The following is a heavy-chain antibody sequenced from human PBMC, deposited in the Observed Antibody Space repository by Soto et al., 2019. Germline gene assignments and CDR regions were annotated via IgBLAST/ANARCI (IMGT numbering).Heavy chain of an antibody. CDR1: GASINGGGYY. CDR3: ARDPSYGDYSYYGMDV. Sequence: VQLQESGPGLVKPSQTLSLTCTVSGASINGGGYYWSWIRQHPGKGLEWIGSIYYSGNTYYSPSLRGRVAIAVDTSRDEFCLRLTSVTAADTAVYYCARDPSYGDYSYYGMDVWGQGTTVTVSS. V-gene: IGHV4-31*03. CDR2: IYYSGNT. D-gene: IGHD4-17*01. J-gene: IGHJ6*02.